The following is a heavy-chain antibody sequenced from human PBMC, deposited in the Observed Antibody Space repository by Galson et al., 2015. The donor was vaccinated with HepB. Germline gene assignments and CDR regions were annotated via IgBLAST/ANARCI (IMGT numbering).Heavy chain of an antibody. D-gene: IGHD5-24*01. CDR3: ARRDNYYYFGMDV. V-gene: IGHV4-34*01. CDR2: INDSGNT. J-gene: IGHJ6*02. CDR1: DGSFSNYY. Sequence: LSLTCGVNDGSFSNYYWSWIRQPPGKELEWIGEINDSGNTNYNPSLKSRVIMSLDTSKNQFSLRLTSVTDADTAVYYCARRDNYYYFGMDVWGQGTTVIVSS.